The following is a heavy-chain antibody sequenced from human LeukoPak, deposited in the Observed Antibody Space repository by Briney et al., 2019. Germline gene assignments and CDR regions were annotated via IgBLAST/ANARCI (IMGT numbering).Heavy chain of an antibody. J-gene: IGHJ4*02. V-gene: IGHV4-59*08. D-gene: IGHD4-17*01. CDR3: ARHYYGDVYYFDF. CDR2: FYYSGTS. CDR1: DGSISDWY. Sequence: SETLSLTCTVTDGSISDWYWSWIRQSPGKGLEWIAYFYYSGTSRYNPSLKGRVTVSGDTSKNQLSLKVTSVTAADTAVYYCARHYYGDVYYFDFWGQGTLATVSS.